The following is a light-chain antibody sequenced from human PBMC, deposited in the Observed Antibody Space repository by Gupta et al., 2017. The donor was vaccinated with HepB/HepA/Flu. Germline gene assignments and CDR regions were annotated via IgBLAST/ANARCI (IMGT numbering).Light chain of an antibody. CDR2: DAS. V-gene: IGKV1-27*01. J-gene: IGKJ4*01. CDR3: QKDKSAHLT. Sequence: DLQVTQSPSSLSTSVGDSVTITCRASQGISNYLAWYQQKPGKVPMLLIYDASTLQAGVPSRFSGSGSGSDVTLTISSRQHEDVATYYCQKDKSAHLTFGGGTKVEIK. CDR1: QGISNY.